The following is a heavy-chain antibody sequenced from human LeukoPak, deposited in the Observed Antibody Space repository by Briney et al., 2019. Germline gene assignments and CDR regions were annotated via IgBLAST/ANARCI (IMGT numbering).Heavy chain of an antibody. V-gene: IGHV3-11*01. D-gene: IGHD3-10*01. J-gene: IGHJ4*02. Sequence: GGSLRLSCTASGFIFSDHYMSWIRQPPGKGLEWVSYISDSGNTIYYADSVKGRFTISRDNAKNSLYLQMSSLRAEDTAVYYCARDGIGELLHDFDYWGQGTLVTVSS. CDR2: ISDSGNTI. CDR3: ARDGIGELLHDFDY. CDR1: GFIFSDHY.